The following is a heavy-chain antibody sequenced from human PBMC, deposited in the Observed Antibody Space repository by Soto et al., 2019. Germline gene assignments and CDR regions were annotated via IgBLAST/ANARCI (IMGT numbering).Heavy chain of an antibody. CDR2: IYYSGST. J-gene: IGHJ4*02. D-gene: IGHD3-10*01. Sequence: SETLSLTCTVSGGSISSYYWSWIRQPPGKGLEWIGYIYYSGSTNYNPSLKSRVTISVDTSKNQFSLKLSSVTAADTAVYYCARLHGSGRPLDYWGQGTLVTVSS. CDR1: GGSISSYY. V-gene: IGHV4-59*08. CDR3: ARLHGSGRPLDY.